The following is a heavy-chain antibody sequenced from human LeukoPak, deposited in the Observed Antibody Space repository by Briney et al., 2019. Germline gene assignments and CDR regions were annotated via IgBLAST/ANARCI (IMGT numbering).Heavy chain of an antibody. CDR3: ARWAATPSFAFDI. V-gene: IGHV4-28*05. CDR2: IYYSGSI. D-gene: IGHD2-15*01. CDR1: GYSISSSNW. Sequence: SDTLSLTCAVSGYSISSSNWWGWIRQPPGKGLEWIGYIYYSGSIYYNPSLKGRVTMSVDTSKNQFSLKLSSVTAVDTAVYYCARWAATPSFAFDIWGQGTMVTVSS. J-gene: IGHJ3*02.